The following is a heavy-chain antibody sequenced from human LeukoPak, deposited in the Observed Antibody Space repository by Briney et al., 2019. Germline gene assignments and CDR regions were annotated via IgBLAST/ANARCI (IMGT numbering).Heavy chain of an antibody. CDR3: ARDPPGCSGGSCYPSYYFDY. D-gene: IGHD2-15*01. CDR1: GYTFTSYY. Sequence: ASVKVSCKASGYTFTSYYMHWVRQAPGQGLEWMGIINPSGGSTSYAQKFQGRVTMTRDTSTSTVYMELSSLRSEDTAVYYCARDPPGCSGGSCYPSYYFDYWGQGTLVTVSS. J-gene: IGHJ4*02. V-gene: IGHV1-46*01. CDR2: INPSGGST.